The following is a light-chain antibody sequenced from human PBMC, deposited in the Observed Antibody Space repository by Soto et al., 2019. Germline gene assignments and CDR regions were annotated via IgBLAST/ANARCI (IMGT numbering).Light chain of an antibody. J-gene: IGLJ1*01. CDR2: DVS. Sequence: QSVLTQPASVSGSPGQSITISCTGTSSDVGAYNYVSWYQQHPGKAPTLMIYDVSNRPSGVSNRFSGSKSGNTASLTISGLQAEDEADYHCSSYTSSSTYVFGTGTKLTVL. CDR3: SSYTSSSTYV. V-gene: IGLV2-14*03. CDR1: SSDVGAYNY.